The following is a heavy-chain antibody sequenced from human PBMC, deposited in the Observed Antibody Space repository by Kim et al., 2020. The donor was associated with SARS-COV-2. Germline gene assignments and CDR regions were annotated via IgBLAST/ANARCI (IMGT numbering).Heavy chain of an antibody. J-gene: IGHJ4*02. D-gene: IGHD6-19*01. Sequence: GGSLRLSCAASGFTFSSYGMHWVRQAPGKGLEWVAVISYDGSNKYYADSVKGRFTISRDNSKNTLYLQMNSLRAEDTAVYYCAKAAAVAGEYYFDYWGQGTLVTVSS. V-gene: IGHV3-30*18. CDR1: GFTFSSYG. CDR3: AKAAAVAGEYYFDY. CDR2: ISYDGSNK.